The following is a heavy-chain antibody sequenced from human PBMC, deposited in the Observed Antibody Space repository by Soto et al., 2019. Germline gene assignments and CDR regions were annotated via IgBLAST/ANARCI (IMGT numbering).Heavy chain of an antibody. V-gene: IGHV1-69*13. CDR3: ARVRDDSSGYYYPYFDY. J-gene: IGHJ4*02. D-gene: IGHD3-22*01. CDR2: IIPIFGTA. Sequence: PSVKVSCKASGGTFSSYAISWVRQAPGQGLEWMGGIIPIFGTANYAQKFQGRVTITADESTSTAYMELSSLRSEDTAVYYCARVRDDSSGYYYPYFDYWGQGTLVTVSS. CDR1: GGTFSSYA.